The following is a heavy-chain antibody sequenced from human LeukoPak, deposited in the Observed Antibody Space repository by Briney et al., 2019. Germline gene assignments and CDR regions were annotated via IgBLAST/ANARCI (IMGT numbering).Heavy chain of an antibody. V-gene: IGHV4-61*02. CDR3: ARDYYGSGSPPSGYNWFDP. CDR2: IYTSGST. D-gene: IGHD3-10*01. CDR1: GGSISSGSYY. Sequence: SQALSLTCTVSGGSISSGSYYWSWIRQPAGKGLEWIGRIYTSGSTNYNPSLKSRVTISVDTSKNQFSLKLSSVTAADTAAYYCARDYYGSGSPPSGYNWFDPWGQGTLVTVSS. J-gene: IGHJ5*02.